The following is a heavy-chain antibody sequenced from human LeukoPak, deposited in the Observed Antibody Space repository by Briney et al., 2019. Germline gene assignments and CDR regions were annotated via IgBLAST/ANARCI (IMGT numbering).Heavy chain of an antibody. CDR1: GFTFSSYG. V-gene: IGHV3-30*03. CDR3: AIHNSGYDGLGY. D-gene: IGHD5-12*01. J-gene: IGHJ4*02. Sequence: GRSLRLSCAASGFTFSSYGMHWVRQAPGKGLEWVAVISYDGSNKYYADSVKGRFTISRGNSKNTLYLQMNSLRAEDTAVYYCAIHNSGYDGLGYWGQGTLVTVSS. CDR2: ISYDGSNK.